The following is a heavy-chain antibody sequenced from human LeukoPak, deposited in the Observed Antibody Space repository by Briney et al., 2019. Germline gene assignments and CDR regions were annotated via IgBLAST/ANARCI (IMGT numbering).Heavy chain of an antibody. Sequence: PGGSLRLSCAASGFTFSSYWMSWVRQAPGKGLEWVANIKQDGSEKYYVDSVKGRFTISRDNAKNSLYLQMNSLRAEDTAVYYCAREAGITMIVVVITRGAFDIWGQGTVVTVSS. CDR2: IKQDGSEK. CDR1: GFTFSSYW. J-gene: IGHJ3*02. V-gene: IGHV3-7*01. CDR3: AREAGITMIVVVITRGAFDI. D-gene: IGHD3-22*01.